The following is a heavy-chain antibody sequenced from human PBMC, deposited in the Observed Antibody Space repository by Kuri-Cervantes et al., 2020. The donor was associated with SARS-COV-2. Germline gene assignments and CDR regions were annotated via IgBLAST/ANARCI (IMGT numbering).Heavy chain of an antibody. V-gene: IGHV4-30-4*08. D-gene: IGHD2-2*01. J-gene: IGHJ4*02. Sequence: LRLSCTVSGGSITSADYYWSWIRQPPGKGLEWIGFIYYTGSTYYIPSLKSRLSISLDTSKNQFSLKLSSVTAADTAVYYCARYCSSTSCYGGAFDYWGQGTLVTVSS. CDR1: GGSITSADYY. CDR3: ARYCSSTSCYGGAFDY. CDR2: IYYTGST.